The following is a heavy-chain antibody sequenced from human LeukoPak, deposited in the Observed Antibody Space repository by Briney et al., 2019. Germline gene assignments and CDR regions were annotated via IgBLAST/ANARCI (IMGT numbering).Heavy chain of an antibody. Sequence: PGGSLRLSCAASGFTFSSYSMNWVRQAPGKGLEWVSYISSSSSTIYYADSVKGRFTISRDNAKNSLYLQMNSLRPEDTALYYCAKDEGAGNNYYYSMDVWGQGTTVTVSS. CDR2: ISSSSSTI. D-gene: IGHD6-13*01. J-gene: IGHJ6*02. CDR1: GFTFSSYS. V-gene: IGHV3-48*04. CDR3: AKDEGAGNNYYYSMDV.